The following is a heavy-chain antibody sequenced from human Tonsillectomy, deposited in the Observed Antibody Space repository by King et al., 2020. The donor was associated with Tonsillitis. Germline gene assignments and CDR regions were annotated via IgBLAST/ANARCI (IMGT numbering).Heavy chain of an antibody. CDR1: GFTFSSYW. CDR3: ARELGLQNWLDP. Sequence: VQLVESGGGLVQPGGSLRLSCAASGFTFSSYWMHWVRHAPGKGLVWVSRITSDGSSTSYADSVKGRFTISRDNAKNTLYLQMKSLRAEDTAVYYCARELGLQNWLDPWGQGTLVTVSS. J-gene: IGHJ5*02. V-gene: IGHV3-74*01. CDR2: ITSDGSST. D-gene: IGHD7-27*01.